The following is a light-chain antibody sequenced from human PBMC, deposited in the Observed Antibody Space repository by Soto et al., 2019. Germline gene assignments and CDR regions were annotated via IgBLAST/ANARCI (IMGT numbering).Light chain of an antibody. V-gene: IGLV1-40*01. CDR2: GNS. CDR3: QSYDSSLSVV. Sequence: QPVLTQPPSVSGAPGQRVTISCTGSRSNIGAGYDVHWYQQLPGTAPKLLIYGNSNRPSGVPDRFSGSKSGTSASLAITGLHAEDEADYYCQSYDSSLSVVFGGGTKLTVL. J-gene: IGLJ2*01. CDR1: RSNIGAGYD.